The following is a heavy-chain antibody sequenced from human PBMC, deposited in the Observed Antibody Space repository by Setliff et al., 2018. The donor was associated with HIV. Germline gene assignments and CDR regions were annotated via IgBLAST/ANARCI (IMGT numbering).Heavy chain of an antibody. D-gene: IGHD4-17*01. V-gene: IGHV1-18*01. CDR3: ARDKRSFYGDYEGDAFDI. CDR1: GYTFTSYG. J-gene: IGHJ3*02. Sequence: AASVKVSCKASGYTFTSYGISWVRQAPGQGLEWMGWISAYNGNTNYAQKLQGRVTMTTGTSTSTAYMELRSLRSDDTAVYYCARDKRSFYGDYEGDAFDIWGQGTMVTVSS. CDR2: ISAYNGNT.